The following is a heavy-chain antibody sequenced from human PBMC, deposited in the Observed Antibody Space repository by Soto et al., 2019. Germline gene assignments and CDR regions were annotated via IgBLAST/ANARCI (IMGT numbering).Heavy chain of an antibody. V-gene: IGHV3-23*01. D-gene: IGHD1-26*01. CDR3: ATGGRYYEFDY. CDR2: VSGSGAGT. CDR1: GFTFSSYA. Sequence: EVQLLESGGGLVQPGGSLRLSCAASGFTFSSYAMSWVRQAPGKGLEWVSGVSGSGAGTYYADSVKGRFTISRDNSKNTLHLQMNSLRAEDTAIYYCATGGRYYEFDYWGQGTLVTVSS. J-gene: IGHJ4*02.